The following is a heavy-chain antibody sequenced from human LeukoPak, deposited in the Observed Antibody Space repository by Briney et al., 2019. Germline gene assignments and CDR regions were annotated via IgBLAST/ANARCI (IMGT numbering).Heavy chain of an antibody. CDR3: ARDPPRDAFDI. CDR2: IKQDGSEK. V-gene: IGHV3-7*01. Sequence: SGGSLRLSCAASGFTFSSYWMSWARQAPGKGLEWVANIKQDGSEKYYVDSVKGRFTISRDNAKNSLYLQMNSLRAEDTAVYYCARDPPRDAFDIWGQGTMVTVSS. CDR1: GFTFSSYW. J-gene: IGHJ3*02.